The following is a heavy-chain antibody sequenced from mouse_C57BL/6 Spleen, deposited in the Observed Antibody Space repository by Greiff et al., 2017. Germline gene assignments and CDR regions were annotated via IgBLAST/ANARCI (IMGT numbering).Heavy chain of an antibody. Sequence: EVQLVESGGGLVKPGGSLKLSCAASGFTFSDYGMHWVRQAPEKGLEWVAYISSGSSTIYYADTVKGRFTISRDNAKNTLFLQMTSLRSEDTAMYYCARGTTVPYAMDYWGQGTSVTVSS. CDR1: GFTFSDYG. V-gene: IGHV5-17*01. J-gene: IGHJ4*01. CDR2: ISSGSSTI. D-gene: IGHD1-1*01. CDR3: ARGTTVPYAMDY.